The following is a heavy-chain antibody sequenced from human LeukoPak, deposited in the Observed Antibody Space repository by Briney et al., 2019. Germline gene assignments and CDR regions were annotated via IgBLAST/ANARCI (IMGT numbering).Heavy chain of an antibody. Sequence: GGSLRLSCAASGFTLSTYAMYWVRQAPGKGLEWVSAISRSGGTTYYADSVKGRFTISRDNSKNTLYLQMNSLRAEDTAVYYCAISPYFYDSIGYFPWGQGTLVTVSS. V-gene: IGHV3-23*01. CDR2: ISRSGGTT. J-gene: IGHJ5*02. CDR3: AISPYFYDSIGYFP. D-gene: IGHD3-22*01. CDR1: GFTLSTYA.